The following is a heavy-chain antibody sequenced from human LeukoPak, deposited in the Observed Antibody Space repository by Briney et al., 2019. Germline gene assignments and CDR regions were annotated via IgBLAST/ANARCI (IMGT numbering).Heavy chain of an antibody. Sequence: PSQTLSLTCTVSGGSISSGGYYWSWIRQHPGTGLEWIGYIYYSGSTYYNPSLKSRVTISVDTSKNQFSLKLSSVTAADTAVYYCARDRSTRGWFDPWGQGTLVTVSS. CDR1: GGSISSGGYY. V-gene: IGHV4-31*03. D-gene: IGHD1-1*01. CDR2: IYYSGST. CDR3: ARDRSTRGWFDP. J-gene: IGHJ5*02.